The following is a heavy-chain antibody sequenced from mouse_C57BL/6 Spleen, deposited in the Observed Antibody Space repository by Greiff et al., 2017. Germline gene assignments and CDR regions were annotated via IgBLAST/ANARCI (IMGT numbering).Heavy chain of an antibody. CDR2: IDPSDSYT. V-gene: IGHV1-69*01. CDR3: ARRGLLWAMDY. J-gene: IGHJ4*01. D-gene: IGHD1-1*02. CDR1: GYTFTSYW. Sequence: QVQLQQPGAELVMPGASVKLSCKASGYTFTSYWMHWVKQRPGQGLEWIGEIDPSDSYTNYNQKFKGKSTVTVDKSSSPAYMQLSSLTSEDSAVYYCARRGLLWAMDYWGQGTSVTVSS.